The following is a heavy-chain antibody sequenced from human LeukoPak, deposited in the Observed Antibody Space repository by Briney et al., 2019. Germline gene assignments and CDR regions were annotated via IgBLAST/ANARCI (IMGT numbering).Heavy chain of an antibody. Sequence: PSETLSLTCTVSGYSISSGYYWGWIRQPPGKGLEWIGSIYHSGSTYYNPSLKSRVTISVDTSKNQFSLKLSSVTAADTAVYYCARGGGFWSGFGAPPSGWGQGTLVTVSS. CDR3: ARGGGFWSGFGAPPSG. CDR2: IYHSGST. J-gene: IGHJ4*02. CDR1: GYSISSGYY. D-gene: IGHD3-3*01. V-gene: IGHV4-38-2*02.